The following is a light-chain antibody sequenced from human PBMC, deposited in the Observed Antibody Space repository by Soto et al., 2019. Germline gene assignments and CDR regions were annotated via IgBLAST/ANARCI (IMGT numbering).Light chain of an antibody. Sequence: EIVLTQSPATLSFSPGERATLSCRASQSVDKYLVGYQQKPGQAPRLLIYEASSSATGIPARFSRSGSCTAFSLTFTSLEPAEFAVYDGHQRTNWPLTFGVGTKLEIK. V-gene: IGKV3-11*01. CDR2: EAS. CDR1: QSVDKY. J-gene: IGKJ4*01. CDR3: HQRTNWPLT.